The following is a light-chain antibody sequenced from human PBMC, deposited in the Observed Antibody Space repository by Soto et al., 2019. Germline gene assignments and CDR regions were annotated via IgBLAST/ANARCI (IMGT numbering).Light chain of an antibody. J-gene: IGKJ1*01. CDR1: QRISSW. CDR3: QQYNSYWT. CDR2: KAS. V-gene: IGKV1-5*03. Sequence: DIQMTQSPSTLSASVGDRVTITCRASQRISSWLAWYQPKPGKAPKLLIYKASSLESGVPSRFSGSGSGTEFTLTISSLQPDDFATYYCQQYNSYWTFGQGTKGEIK.